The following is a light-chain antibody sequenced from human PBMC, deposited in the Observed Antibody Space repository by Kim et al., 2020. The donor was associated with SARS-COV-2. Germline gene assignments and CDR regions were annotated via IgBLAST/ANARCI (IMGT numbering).Light chain of an antibody. Sequence: SPGERATQYCKASQSVGNYLAWYQQKPGQAPRLLIYAASNRATGISARFSGSGSGTEFTLTISSLQSEDFAVYHCQQYNTWTSLSFGGGTKVDI. J-gene: IGKJ4*01. CDR3: QQYNTWTSLS. CDR2: AAS. CDR1: QSVGNY. V-gene: IGKV3-15*01.